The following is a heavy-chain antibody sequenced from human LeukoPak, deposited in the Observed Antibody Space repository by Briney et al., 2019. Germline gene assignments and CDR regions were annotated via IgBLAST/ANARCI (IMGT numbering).Heavy chain of an antibody. D-gene: IGHD6-19*01. V-gene: IGHV4-39*01. J-gene: IGHJ4*02. CDR3: ARQVGVAVAGKQFDY. Sequence: PSETLSLTCTVSGGSISGSSYYWGWIRQPPGKGLEWIGSIYYSGSTYYNPSLKSRVTISLDTSKNQFSLKLSSVTAADTAVYYCARQVGVAVAGKQFDYWGQGTLVTVSS. CDR1: GGSISGSSYY. CDR2: IYYSGST.